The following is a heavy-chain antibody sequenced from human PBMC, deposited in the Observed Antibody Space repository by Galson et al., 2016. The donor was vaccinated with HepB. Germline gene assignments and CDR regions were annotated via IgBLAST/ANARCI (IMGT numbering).Heavy chain of an antibody. Sequence: SLRLSGAVPGFTLSSYSMNWVRQAPGKGLEWISYISRTETKYYADSVKGRFAISRDDAKNTVYLQMNSLRDDDTAVYHCTRDLPTTATTSGEHFVYWGQGTLVTVSS. J-gene: IGHJ4*02. D-gene: IGHD4-17*01. CDR3: TRDLPTTATTSGEHFVY. CDR2: ISRTETK. V-gene: IGHV3-48*02. CDR1: GFTLSSYS.